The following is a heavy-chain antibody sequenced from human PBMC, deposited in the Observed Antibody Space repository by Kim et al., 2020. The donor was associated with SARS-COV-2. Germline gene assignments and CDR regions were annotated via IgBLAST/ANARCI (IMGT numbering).Heavy chain of an antibody. Sequence: GGSLRLSCAASGFTFSGYAMSWIRQAPGKGLEWVSAISGSGSSTYYADSVKGRFTISRDNSKNTLYLQMNSLRAEDTAVYYCAKDLVGATKNYFDYWGQGTLVTVSS. V-gene: IGHV3-23*01. CDR2: ISGSGSST. CDR1: GFTFSGYA. D-gene: IGHD1-26*01. J-gene: IGHJ4*02. CDR3: AKDLVGATKNYFDY.